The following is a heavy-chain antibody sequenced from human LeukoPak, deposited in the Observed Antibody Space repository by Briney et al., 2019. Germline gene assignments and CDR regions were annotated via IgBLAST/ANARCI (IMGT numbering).Heavy chain of an antibody. CDR2: IYYSGST. CDR1: GGSISSYY. CDR3: ARVHSSGYPDY. V-gene: IGHV4-59*01. Sequence: PSETLSLTCTVSGGSISSYYWSWIRQPTGKGLEWIGYIYYSGSTNYNPSLKSRVTISVDTSKNQFSLKLSSVTAADTAVYYCARVHSSGYPDYWGQGTLVTVSS. D-gene: IGHD6-19*01. J-gene: IGHJ4*02.